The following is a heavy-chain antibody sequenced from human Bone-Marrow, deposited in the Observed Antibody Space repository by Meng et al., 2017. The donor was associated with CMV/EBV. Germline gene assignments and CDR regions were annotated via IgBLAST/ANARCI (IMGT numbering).Heavy chain of an antibody. CDR1: GFTFSSYW. Sequence: GESLKISCAASGFTFSSYWMSWVRQAPGKGLEWVANIKQDGSEKYYVDSVKGRFTISRDNAKNSLYLQMNSLRAEDTAVYYCARDSPPEDIVVVPAAPYGMDVWGQGTTVTV. CDR2: IKQDGSEK. D-gene: IGHD2-2*01. J-gene: IGHJ6*02. CDR3: ARDSPPEDIVVVPAAPYGMDV. V-gene: IGHV3-7*01.